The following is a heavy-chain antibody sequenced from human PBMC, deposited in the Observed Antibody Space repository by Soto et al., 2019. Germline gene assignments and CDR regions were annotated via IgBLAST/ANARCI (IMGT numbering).Heavy chain of an antibody. Sequence: QVQLQESGPGLVKPSETLSLTCTVSGGSISSYYWSWIRQPPGKGLEWIGYIYYSGSTNYNPSLKSRVTISVDTSKNQFSLKLSSVTAADTAVYYCARFSRNWNDRDAFDIWGQGTMVTVSS. CDR1: GGSISSYY. V-gene: IGHV4-59*01. CDR2: IYYSGST. CDR3: ARFSRNWNDRDAFDI. J-gene: IGHJ3*02. D-gene: IGHD1-20*01.